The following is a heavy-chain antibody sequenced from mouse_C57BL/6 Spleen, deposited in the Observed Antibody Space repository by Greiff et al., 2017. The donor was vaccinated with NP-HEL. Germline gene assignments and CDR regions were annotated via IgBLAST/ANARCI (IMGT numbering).Heavy chain of an antibody. CDR2: IDPETGGT. J-gene: IGHJ2*01. CDR1: GYTFTDYE. CDR3: TNGGYFDY. V-gene: IGHV1-15*01. Sequence: VKLQESGAELVRPGASVTLSCKASGYTFTDYEMHWVKQTPVHGLEWIGAIDPETGGTAYNQKFKGKAILTADKSSSTAYMELRSLTSEDSAVYYGTNGGYFDYWGQGTTLTVSS.